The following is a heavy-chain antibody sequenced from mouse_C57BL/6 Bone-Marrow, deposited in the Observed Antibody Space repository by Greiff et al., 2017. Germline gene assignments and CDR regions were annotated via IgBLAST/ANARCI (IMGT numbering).Heavy chain of an antibody. CDR3: ASYGYRYFDV. D-gene: IGHD1-1*02. J-gene: IGHJ1*03. CDR2: LWSGGST. V-gene: IGHV2-2*01. CDR1: GFSLTSYG. Sequence: QVQLKESGPGLVQPSQSLSITCTVSGFSLTSYGVPWVRQSPGKGLEWLGVLWSGGSTDYHAAFISRLRISKDNSKIQVFFKMNSLQADDTAIYYCASYGYRYFDVGGTGTTVTVSS.